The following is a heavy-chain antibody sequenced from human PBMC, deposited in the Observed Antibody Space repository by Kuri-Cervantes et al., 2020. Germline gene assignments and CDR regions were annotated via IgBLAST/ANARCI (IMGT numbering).Heavy chain of an antibody. D-gene: IGHD2-21*01. J-gene: IGHJ6*03. CDR1: GFTFGSYG. V-gene: IGHV3-33*08. CDR3: AKVAMAGPYFYYYYMDV. Sequence: GESLKISCAASGFTFGSYGIHWVRQAPGKGLEWVAVIWYDGSNEYYADSVKGRFTISRDNSKNSLYLQMNNLRAEDTALYYCAKVAMAGPYFYYYYMDVWGNGTTVTVSS. CDR2: IWYDGSNE.